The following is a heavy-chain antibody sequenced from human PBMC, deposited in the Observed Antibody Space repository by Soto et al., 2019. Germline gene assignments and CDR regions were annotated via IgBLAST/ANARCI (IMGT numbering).Heavy chain of an antibody. CDR3: ARVEMYAFFDY. J-gene: IGHJ4*02. Sequence: PGGSLRLSCAASGFTVSSNYMSWVRQAPGKGLEWVSVIYSGGSTYYADSVKGRFTISRDNSKNTLYLQMNSLRAEDTAVYYCARVEMYAFFDYWGQGTLVTVSS. D-gene: IGHD2-8*01. CDR1: GFTVSSNY. CDR2: IYSGGST. V-gene: IGHV3-53*01.